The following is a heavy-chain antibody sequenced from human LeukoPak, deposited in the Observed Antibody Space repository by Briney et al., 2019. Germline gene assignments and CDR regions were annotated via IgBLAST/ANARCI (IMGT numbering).Heavy chain of an antibody. J-gene: IGHJ4*02. CDR1: GGSISSSNW. D-gene: IGHD1-26*01. V-gene: IGHV4-4*02. CDR2: IYHSGST. Sequence: PSGTLSLTCAASGGSISSSNWWCWVREPPGKVLEGIGEIYHSGSTNYNPSVKSRVTISVDKSKAQFSLKLSSVTAADTAVYYWARHSPVGIYYFDYWGQGTLVTVSS. CDR3: ARHSPVGIYYFDY.